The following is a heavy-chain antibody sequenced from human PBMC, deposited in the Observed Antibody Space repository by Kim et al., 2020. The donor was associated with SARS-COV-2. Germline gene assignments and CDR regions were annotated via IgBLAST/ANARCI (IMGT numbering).Heavy chain of an antibody. V-gene: IGHV4-34*01. CDR2: INHSGST. Sequence: SETLSLTCAVYGGSFSGYYWSWIRQPPGKGLEWIGEINHSGSTNYNPSLKSRVTISVDTSKNQFSLKLSSVTAADTAVYYCARRWGGLARRLGDYWGQGTLVTVSS. CDR3: ARRWGGLARRLGDY. J-gene: IGHJ4*02. CDR1: GGSFSGYY. D-gene: IGHD6-6*01.